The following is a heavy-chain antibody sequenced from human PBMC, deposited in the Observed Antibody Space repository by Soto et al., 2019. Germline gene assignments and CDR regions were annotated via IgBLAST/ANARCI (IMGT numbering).Heavy chain of an antibody. J-gene: IGHJ6*02. CDR3: ARPLVAPVAGPYYYGMDV. Sequence: QPGGSLRLSCAASGFTFNTYGFNWVRQAPGKGLEWVAVIWYDGNTKYYADSVKGRFTISRDNLKNTLYLQMNSLTAEDTAVYYCARPLVAPVAGPYYYGMDVCGQGTTVTVSS. CDR2: IWYDGNTK. CDR1: GFTFNTYG. D-gene: IGHD6-19*01. V-gene: IGHV3-33*01.